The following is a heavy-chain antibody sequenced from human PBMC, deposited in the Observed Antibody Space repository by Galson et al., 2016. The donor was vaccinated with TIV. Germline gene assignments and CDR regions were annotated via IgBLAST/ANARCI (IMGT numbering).Heavy chain of an antibody. J-gene: IGHJ5*02. CDR1: GFTFSRYG. D-gene: IGHD5-12*01. CDR3: ARMLGLDSGYFDP. Sequence: SLRLSCATSGFTFSRYGMHWVRQAPGKGLEWAAVIWYEGNNRDYADSVKGRFTISRDNSKNTLYLHMNSLRVEDTAVYYCARMLGLDSGYFDPWGQGTLVTVSS. CDR2: IWYEGNNR. V-gene: IGHV3-33*01.